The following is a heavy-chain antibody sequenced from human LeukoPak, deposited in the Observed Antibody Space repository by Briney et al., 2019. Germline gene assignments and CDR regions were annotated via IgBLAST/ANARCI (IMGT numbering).Heavy chain of an antibody. CDR1: GASISSHY. V-gene: IGHV4-59*11. CDR2: IYYSRST. D-gene: IGHD3-16*01. Sequence: SETLSLTCTVSGASISSHYWSWIRQPPGKGLEWIGYIYYSRSTNYNPSLKSRVIISVDTSKNQFSLKLNSVTTADTAVYYCARAERTGGDYWGQGTLVTVSS. J-gene: IGHJ4*02. CDR3: ARAERTGGDY.